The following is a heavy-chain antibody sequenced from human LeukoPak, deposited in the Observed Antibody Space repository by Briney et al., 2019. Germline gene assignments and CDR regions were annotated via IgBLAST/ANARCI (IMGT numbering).Heavy chain of an antibody. D-gene: IGHD6-13*01. J-gene: IGHJ6*04. CDR3: ARTYSSSWISSVDV. CDR2: INPNSGGT. V-gene: IGHV1-2*02. CDR1: GYTFTGYY. Sequence: GASVKVSCKASGYTFTGYYMHWVRQAPGQGLEWMGWINPNSGGTNYAQKFQGRVTMTRDTSISTAYMELSRLRSDDTAVYYCARTYSSSWISSVDVWGKGTTVTISS.